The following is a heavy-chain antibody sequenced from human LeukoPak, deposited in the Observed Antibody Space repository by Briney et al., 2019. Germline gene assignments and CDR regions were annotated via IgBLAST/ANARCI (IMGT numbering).Heavy chain of an antibody. Sequence: SVKVSCKASGGTFSSYANSWVRQAPGQGLEWMGGIIPIFGTANYAQKFQGRVTITTDESTSTAYMELSSLRSEDTAVYYCARVLSRLAPDYYYMDVWGKGTTVTVSS. CDR3: ARVLSRLAPDYYYMDV. CDR1: GGTFSSYA. J-gene: IGHJ6*03. CDR2: IIPIFGTA. V-gene: IGHV1-69*05. D-gene: IGHD3-9*01.